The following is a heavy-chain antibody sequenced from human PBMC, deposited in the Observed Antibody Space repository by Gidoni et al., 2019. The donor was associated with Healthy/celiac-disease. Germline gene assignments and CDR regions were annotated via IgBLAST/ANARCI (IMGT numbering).Heavy chain of an antibody. V-gene: IGHV3-7*03. Sequence: EVQLVESGGGLVQPGGSLRLSCAASGFTFSSYWMSWVRQAPGKGLEWVANIKQDGSEKYYVDSVKGRFTISRDNAKNSLYLQMNSLRAEDTAVYYCARGPLEWLLYRYSEDYWGQGTLVTVSS. D-gene: IGHD3-3*01. CDR2: IKQDGSEK. J-gene: IGHJ4*02. CDR1: GFTFSSYW. CDR3: ARGPLEWLLYRYSEDY.